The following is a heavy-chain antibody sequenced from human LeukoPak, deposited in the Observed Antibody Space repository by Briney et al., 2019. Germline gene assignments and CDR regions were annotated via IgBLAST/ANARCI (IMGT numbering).Heavy chain of an antibody. J-gene: IGHJ3*02. CDR1: GGSISTSSYY. CDR3: ARGVGVVVVPAAILSAFDI. V-gene: IGHV4-39*07. Sequence: SETLSLTCTVSGGSISTSSYYWGWVRQPPGKGLEWIGNIFYSGSTYYSPSLKSRVTISLDTSRNQFSLKLSSVTAADTAVYYCARGVGVVVVPAAILSAFDIWGQGTMVTVSS. D-gene: IGHD2-2*01. CDR2: IFYSGST.